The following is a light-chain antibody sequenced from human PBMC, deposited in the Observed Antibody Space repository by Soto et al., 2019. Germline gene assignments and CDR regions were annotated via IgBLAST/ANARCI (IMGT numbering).Light chain of an antibody. CDR1: QSISSY. V-gene: IGKV1-39*01. Sequence: DIQMTQSPSSLSASLGDRATITCGASQSISSYLNWYQQKPGKAPKLLIYAASSLQSGVPSRFSGSGSGTDFTLTINSLQPEDFETYYCQQSYSTLLTFGGGTKVDIK. CDR3: QQSYSTLLT. CDR2: AAS. J-gene: IGKJ4*01.